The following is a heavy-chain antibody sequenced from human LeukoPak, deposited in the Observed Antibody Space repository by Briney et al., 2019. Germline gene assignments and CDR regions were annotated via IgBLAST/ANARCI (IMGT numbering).Heavy chain of an antibody. D-gene: IGHD3-10*01. CDR1: GGSISSYY. Sequence: SATLSLTCTVSGGSISSYYWSWIRQPAGKGLEWIGRIYPIGSTKYNPSLKSRVTISVDNSKNQFSLKLSSVTAADTAVYYCARGRGSGSSLNWFDPWGQGTLVTVSS. CDR2: IYPIGST. J-gene: IGHJ5*02. CDR3: ARGRGSGSSLNWFDP. V-gene: IGHV4-4*07.